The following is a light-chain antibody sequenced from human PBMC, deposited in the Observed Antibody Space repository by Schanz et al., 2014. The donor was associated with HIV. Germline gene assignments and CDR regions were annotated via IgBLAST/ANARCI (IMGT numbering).Light chain of an antibody. CDR3: QQYGSSPWT. CDR2: AAS. CDR1: QSISSSL. V-gene: IGKV3-20*01. J-gene: IGKJ1*01. Sequence: IVLTQSPGTLSLSPGERGTLSCRASQSISSSLLAWYQKKPGQAPTLLIYAASSRASGIPDRFSGSGSGTDFILSISRLEPEDFAVYYCQQYGSSPWTFGQGTKVEIK.